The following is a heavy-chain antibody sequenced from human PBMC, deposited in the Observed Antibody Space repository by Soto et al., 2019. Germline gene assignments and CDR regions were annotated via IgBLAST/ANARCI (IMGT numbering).Heavy chain of an antibody. CDR1: CGSISSSSYY. J-gene: IGHJ4*02. Sequence: QLQLQESGPGLVKPSETLSLTCTVSCGSISSSSYYWGWIRQPPGKGLEWIGSIYYSGSTYYHPSRKSRVTLSVDTHKHQFSLKLSSVAAADTDVYYCARHFYGDYVGYWGQGTLVTVSS. CDR2: IYYSGST. CDR3: ARHFYGDYVGY. V-gene: IGHV4-39*01. D-gene: IGHD4-17*01.